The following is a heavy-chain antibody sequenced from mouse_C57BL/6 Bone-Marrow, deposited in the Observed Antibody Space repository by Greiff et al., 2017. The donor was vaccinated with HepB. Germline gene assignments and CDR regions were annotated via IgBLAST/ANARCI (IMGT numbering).Heavy chain of an antibody. V-gene: IGHV1-19*01. D-gene: IGHD2-5*01. J-gene: IGHJ2*01. CDR2: INPYNGGT. Sequence: EVMLVESGPVLVKPGASVKMSCKASGYTFTDYYMNWVKQSHGKSLEWIGVINPYNGGTSYNQKFKGKATLTVDKSSSTAYMELNSLTSEDSAVYYCAMYSTYYFDYWGQGTTLTVSS. CDR1: GYTFTDYY. CDR3: AMYSTYYFDY.